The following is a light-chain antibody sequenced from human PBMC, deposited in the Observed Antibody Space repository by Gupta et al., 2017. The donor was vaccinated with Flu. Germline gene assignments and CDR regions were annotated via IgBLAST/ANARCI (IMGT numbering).Light chain of an antibody. CDR1: QSVSSN. Sequence: EIVMTQSPATLSVSPGERATLSCRASQSVSSNLAWYQQKPGQAPRLLIYGASTRATGIPARFSGSGSGTEFTLTSSSRQSEDFAVYYCQQDNNWPTFGQGTKLEIK. CDR2: GAS. V-gene: IGKV3-15*01. J-gene: IGKJ2*01. CDR3: QQDNNWPT.